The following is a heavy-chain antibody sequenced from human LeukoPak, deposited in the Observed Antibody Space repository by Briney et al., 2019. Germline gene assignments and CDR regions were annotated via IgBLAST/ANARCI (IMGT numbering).Heavy chain of an antibody. CDR2: ISPDTGDT. J-gene: IGHJ4*02. CDR1: GYTFTAYY. CDR3: ARWFGEVPGDY. V-gene: IGHV1-2*02. Sequence: GASVKVSCKASGYTFTAYYIHWVRQAPGQGLEWMGRISPDTGDTTYAQKVQGRVTMTRDTSITTAYMDLSRLRFADTAVYYCARWFGEVPGDYWGQGTLVTVSS. D-gene: IGHD3-10*01.